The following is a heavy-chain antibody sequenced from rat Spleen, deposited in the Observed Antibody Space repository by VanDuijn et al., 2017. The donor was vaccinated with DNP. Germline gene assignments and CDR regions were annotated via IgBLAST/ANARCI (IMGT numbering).Heavy chain of an antibody. CDR1: GYSITSHY. CDR2: ISYSGTT. Sequence: EVQLQESGPGLVKPSQSLSLTCSVTGYSITSHYWGWIRQFPGNKLEYIGHISYSGTTNYNPSLKSRISITRDTSKNQFFLQLNSVTTEDTATYYCARWYNYFDYWGQGVMVTVSS. CDR3: ARWYNYFDY. V-gene: IGHV3-1*01. J-gene: IGHJ2*01. D-gene: IGHD1-5*01.